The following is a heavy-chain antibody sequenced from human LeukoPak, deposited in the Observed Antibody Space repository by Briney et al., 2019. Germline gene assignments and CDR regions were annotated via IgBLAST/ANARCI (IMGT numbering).Heavy chain of an antibody. V-gene: IGHV4-31*03. J-gene: IGHJ4*02. D-gene: IGHD4-11*01. CDR3: ARGTVTTQNYYFDY. CDR2: IYCSGST. Sequence: TSETLSPTCTVSGGSISSGGYYWSWIRQHPGKGLEWIGYIYCSGSTYYNPSLKSRVTISVDTSKNQFSLKLSSVTAADTAVYYCARGTVTTQNYYFDYWGQGTLVTVSS. CDR1: GGSISSGGYY.